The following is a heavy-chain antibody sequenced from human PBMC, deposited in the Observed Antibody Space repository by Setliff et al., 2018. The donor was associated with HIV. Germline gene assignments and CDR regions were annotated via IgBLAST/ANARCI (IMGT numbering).Heavy chain of an antibody. CDR1: GFTVSSNY. CDR3: AKDFGYDSSRPEYFQH. Sequence: GSLRLSCAASGFTVSSNYMSWVRQAPGKGLEWVSAISGSGGSTYYADSVKGRFTISRDNSKNSLYLQMNSLRTEDTALYYCAKDFGYDSSRPEYFQHWGQGTLVTVSS. D-gene: IGHD3-22*01. J-gene: IGHJ1*01. CDR2: ISGSGGST. V-gene: IGHV3-43*01.